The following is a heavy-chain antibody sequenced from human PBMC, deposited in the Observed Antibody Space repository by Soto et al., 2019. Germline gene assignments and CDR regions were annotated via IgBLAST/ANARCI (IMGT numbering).Heavy chain of an antibody. Sequence: SETLSLTCTVSGGSISSSSYYWGWIRQPPGKGLEWIGSIYYSGSTYYNPSLKSRVTISVDTSKNQFSLKLSSVTAADTAVYYCARHLWGYSYGHPYYFDYWGQGTLVTVSS. V-gene: IGHV4-39*01. CDR3: ARHLWGYSYGHPYYFDY. D-gene: IGHD5-18*01. CDR2: IYYSGST. J-gene: IGHJ4*02. CDR1: GGSISSSSYY.